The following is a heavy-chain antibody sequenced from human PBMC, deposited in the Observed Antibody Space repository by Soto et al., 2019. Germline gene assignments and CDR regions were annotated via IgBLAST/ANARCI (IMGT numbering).Heavy chain of an antibody. Sequence: EVQLVESGGGLVQPGGSLRLSCAASGFTFSSYWMHWVRQAPGKGLVWVSRINSDGSSTSYADSVKGRFTISRDNAKNTLYLQMNSLGAEDTALYYCAREGVAASDWAGFDYWAQGTLVTVSS. V-gene: IGHV3-74*01. CDR2: INSDGSST. CDR3: AREGVAASDWAGFDY. J-gene: IGHJ4*02. CDR1: GFTFSSYW. D-gene: IGHD6-13*01.